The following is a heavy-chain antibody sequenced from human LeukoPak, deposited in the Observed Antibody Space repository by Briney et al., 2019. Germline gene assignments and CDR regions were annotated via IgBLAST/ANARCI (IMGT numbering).Heavy chain of an antibody. CDR3: ARCIVDYDFWSGYFGQRIHYYYYMDV. CDR1: GGSISSGSYY. J-gene: IGHJ6*03. V-gene: IGHV4-39*07. CDR2: IYHSGST. D-gene: IGHD3-3*01. Sequence: SETLSLTCTVSGGSISSGSYYWGWIRQPPGKGLEWIGSIYHSGSTYYNPSLKSRVTISVDTSKNQFSLKLSSVTAADTAVYYCARCIVDYDFWSGYFGQRIHYYYYMDVWGKGTTVTVSS.